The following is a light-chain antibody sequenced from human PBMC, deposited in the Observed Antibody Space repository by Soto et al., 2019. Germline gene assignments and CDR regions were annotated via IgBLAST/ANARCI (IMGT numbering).Light chain of an antibody. CDR1: SSDIGSYDL. J-gene: IGLJ1*01. Sequence: QSALTQPASVSGPLGKSIVISCTGSSSDIGSYDLVSWYQQYPGKAPKVVIFEGTKRPSGVSNRFSGSKSGNTASLTISGLQTEDEADYYCCSDAGSRTYVFGAGTKLTVL. CDR3: CSDAGSRTYV. V-gene: IGLV2-23*01. CDR2: EGT.